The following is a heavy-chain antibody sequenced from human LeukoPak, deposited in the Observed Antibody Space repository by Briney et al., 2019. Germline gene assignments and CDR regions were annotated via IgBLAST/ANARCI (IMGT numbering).Heavy chain of an antibody. CDR2: ISPSGDIK. V-gene: IGHV3-23*01. CDR3: AKDDAWLRFGE. Sequence: GGSLRLSCVASGFTFSRHGMNWVRQAPGKGLEWVSGISPSGDIKYYADSVKGRFTISRDNSKNMLYLEVISLTADDTAVYYCAKDDAWLRFGEWSQGTLVTVSS. J-gene: IGHJ4*02. CDR1: GFTFSRHG. D-gene: IGHD3-10*01.